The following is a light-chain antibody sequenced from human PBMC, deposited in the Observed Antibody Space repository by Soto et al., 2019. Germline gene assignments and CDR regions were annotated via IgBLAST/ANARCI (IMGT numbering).Light chain of an antibody. V-gene: IGLV9-49*01. CDR1: SGYSNYK. Sequence: QPVLTQPPSASASLGASVTLTCTLSSGYSNYKVDWYQQRPGKGPRFVMRVGTGGIVGSKGDGIPDRFSVVEAGLNRYLTIKNMQEENDSDYHCGGAHGSGSNFVFWVFGGGTKVTVL. J-gene: IGLJ3*02. CDR3: GGAHGSGSNFVFWV. CDR2: VGTGGIVG.